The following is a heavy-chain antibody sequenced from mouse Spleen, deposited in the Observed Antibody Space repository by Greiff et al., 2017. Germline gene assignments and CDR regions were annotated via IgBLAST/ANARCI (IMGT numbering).Heavy chain of an antibody. J-gene: IGHJ3*01. Sequence: QVQLKESGAELVKPGASVKLSCKASGYTFTEYTIHWVKQRSGQGLEWIGWFYPGSGSIKYNEKFKDKATLTADKSSSTVYMELSRLTSEDSAVYFCARHEADYYDGSYPFAYWGQGTLVTVSA. CDR2: FYPGSGSI. D-gene: IGHD1-1*01. V-gene: IGHV1-62-2*01. CDR3: ARHEADYYDGSYPFAY. CDR1: GYTFTEYT.